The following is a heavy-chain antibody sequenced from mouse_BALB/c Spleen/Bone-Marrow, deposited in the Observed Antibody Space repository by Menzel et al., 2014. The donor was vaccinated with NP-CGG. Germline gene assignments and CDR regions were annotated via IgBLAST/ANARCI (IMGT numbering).Heavy chain of an antibody. Sequence: EVKLVESGGGLVQPGGSRKLSCAASGFTFSSFGMHWVRQAPEKGLEWVAYISSGSSTIYYADTVKGRFTISRDNPKNPLLLQMTSLRSEDTAMYYCARDVPLYDVGYFDYWGQGTTLTVSS. CDR1: GFTFSSFG. J-gene: IGHJ2*01. D-gene: IGHD2-14*01. CDR2: ISSGSSTI. CDR3: ARDVPLYDVGYFDY. V-gene: IGHV5-17*02.